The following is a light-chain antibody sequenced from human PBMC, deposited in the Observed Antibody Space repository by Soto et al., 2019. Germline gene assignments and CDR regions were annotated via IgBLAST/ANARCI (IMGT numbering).Light chain of an antibody. Sequence: QSVLAQPRSVSGSPGQLLPISCTGTSSDVDDYRYVSWYQQYPGKAPKLVIYDGNKRPSGVPDRFSGSNSGNTASLTISGLQAEDEADYYCCSYVTTPEIFGTGTKVTVL. CDR2: DGN. V-gene: IGLV2-11*01. CDR1: SSDVDDYRY. CDR3: CSYVTTPEI. J-gene: IGLJ1*01.